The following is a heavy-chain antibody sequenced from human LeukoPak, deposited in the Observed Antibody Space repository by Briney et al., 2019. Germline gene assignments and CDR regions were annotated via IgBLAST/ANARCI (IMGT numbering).Heavy chain of an antibody. CDR2: IYYSGST. V-gene: IGHV4-59*01. J-gene: IGHJ4*02. CDR3: ARVSGYDWESFYDY. D-gene: IGHD5-12*01. Sequence: PSQTLSLTCTVSGGSISSYYWSWIRQPPGQGLEWIGYIYYSGSTNYNPSLKSRVTISVDTSKNQFPLKLSSVTAADTAMYYCARVSGYDWESFYDYWGQGSLVTVSS. CDR1: GGSISSYY.